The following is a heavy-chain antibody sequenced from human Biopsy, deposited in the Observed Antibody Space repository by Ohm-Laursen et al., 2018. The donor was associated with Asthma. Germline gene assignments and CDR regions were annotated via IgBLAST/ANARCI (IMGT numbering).Heavy chain of an antibody. V-gene: IGHV1-18*01. Sequence: AASVKVSYKTSGYTFNSAGITWGRQAPGQGLEWMGWISVYNGNTKVAQKLQDRVTMITDTSTSTAYMELRSLRSDDTAVYFCARAVDYSHYYGIDVWGQGTTVTVS. CDR1: GYTFNSAG. J-gene: IGHJ6*02. D-gene: IGHD3-10*01. CDR2: ISVYNGNT. CDR3: ARAVDYSHYYGIDV.